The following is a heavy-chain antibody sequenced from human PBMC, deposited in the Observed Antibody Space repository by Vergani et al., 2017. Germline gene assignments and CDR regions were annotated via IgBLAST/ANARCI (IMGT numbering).Heavy chain of an antibody. V-gene: IGHV3-23*01. Sequence: EVQLLESGGGLVQPGGSLRLSCAASGFTFSSYAMSWVRQAPGKGLEWVSAISGSGGSTYYADSVKGRFTISRDNSKNTLYLQMNSLRAEDTAVYDCAKGPALIQLWPGGDYWGQGTLVTVSS. D-gene: IGHD5-18*01. CDR1: GFTFSSYA. CDR3: AKGPALIQLWPGGDY. J-gene: IGHJ4*02. CDR2: ISGSGGST.